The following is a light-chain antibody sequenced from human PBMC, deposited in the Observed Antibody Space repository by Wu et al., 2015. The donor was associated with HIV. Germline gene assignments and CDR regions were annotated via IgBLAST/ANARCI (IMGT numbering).Light chain of an antibody. CDR2: DVS. V-gene: IGKV3-11*01. Sequence: EIVLTQSPATLSLSPGERVTLSCRPSQTINNFLAWYQQKPGQAPRLLIYDVSNRATDIPARFSGGVSGTDFTLTISSLEPEDSAVYYCQQRYNWPLTFGGGTKAEIK. J-gene: IGKJ4*01. CDR1: QTINNF. CDR3: QQRYNWPLT.